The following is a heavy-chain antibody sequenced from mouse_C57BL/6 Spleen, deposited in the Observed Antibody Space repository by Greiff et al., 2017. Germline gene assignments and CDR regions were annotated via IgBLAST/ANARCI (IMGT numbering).Heavy chain of an antibody. D-gene: IGHD2-4*01. CDR1: GFTFSDYG. CDR2: ISSGSSTI. J-gene: IGHJ3*01. Sequence: EVQLVESGGGLVKPGGSLKLSCAASGFTFSDYGMHWVRQAPEKGLEWVAYISSGSSTIYYADTVKGRVTISRDKAKNTLFLQMTSLRSEDTAMYYCACLYDYGPLLDWGQGTLVTVSA. V-gene: IGHV5-17*01. CDR3: ACLYDYGPLLD.